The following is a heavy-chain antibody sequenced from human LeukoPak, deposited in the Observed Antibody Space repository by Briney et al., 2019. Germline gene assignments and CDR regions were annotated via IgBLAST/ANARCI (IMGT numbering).Heavy chain of an antibody. Sequence: GGSLRLSCAASGFTFSSYGMHWVRQAPGKGLEWVAFIRYDGSNKYYADSVKGRFTISRDNSKNTLYLQMNSLRAEDTAVYYCAKGGRWELTGSYFDYWGQGTLVTVSS. CDR2: IRYDGSNK. CDR1: GFTFSSYG. CDR3: AKGGRWELTGSYFDY. D-gene: IGHD1-26*01. V-gene: IGHV3-30*02. J-gene: IGHJ4*02.